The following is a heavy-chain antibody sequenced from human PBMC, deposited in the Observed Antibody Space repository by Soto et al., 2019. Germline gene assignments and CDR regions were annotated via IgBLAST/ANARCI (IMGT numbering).Heavy chain of an antibody. J-gene: IGHJ6*02. CDR1: GFTFSSYG. CDR2: ISYDGSNK. Sequence: QVQLVESGGGVVQPGRSLRLSCAASGFTFSSYGMHWVRQAPGKGLEWVAVISYDGSNKYYADSVKGRFTISRDNSKNTLYLQMNSLRAEDTAVYYCAKEALSSSWYPKDYYYYYGMDVWGQGTTVTVSS. D-gene: IGHD6-13*01. CDR3: AKEALSSSWYPKDYYYYYGMDV. V-gene: IGHV3-30*18.